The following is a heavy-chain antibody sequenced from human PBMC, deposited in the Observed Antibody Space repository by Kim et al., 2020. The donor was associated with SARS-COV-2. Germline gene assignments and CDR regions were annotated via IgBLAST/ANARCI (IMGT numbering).Heavy chain of an antibody. Sequence: NPSLKGRGTISVDRSKNQFSRKLSSVTAADTAVYYCARGGGVIVATSFDYWGQGTLVTVSS. CDR3: ARGGGVIVATSFDY. J-gene: IGHJ4*02. D-gene: IGHD3-16*02. V-gene: IGHV4-30-2*01.